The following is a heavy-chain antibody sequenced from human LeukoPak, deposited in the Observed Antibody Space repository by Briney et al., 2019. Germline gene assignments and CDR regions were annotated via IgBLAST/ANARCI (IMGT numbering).Heavy chain of an antibody. CDR3: ARALVTPRSYYYYMDV. J-gene: IGHJ6*03. V-gene: IGHV4-59*01. CDR2: IHYTGST. Sequence: PSETLSLTCTVSGGSISSYYWSWIRQPPGKGLEWIGYIHYTGSTNYNPSLKSRVTISLDTSKNQFSLNLSSVTAADTAVYYCARALVTPRSYYYYMDVWGKGTTVTVSS. CDR1: GGSISSYY. D-gene: IGHD2/OR15-2a*01.